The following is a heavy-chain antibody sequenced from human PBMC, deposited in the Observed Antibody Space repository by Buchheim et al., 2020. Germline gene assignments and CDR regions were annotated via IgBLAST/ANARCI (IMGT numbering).Heavy chain of an antibody. CDR3: IRNRLAGTGEDS. CDR2: IKSQSNGGTT. D-gene: IGHD1-1*01. CDR1: GFTFSNAW. Sequence: EVQLEESGGDLVKPGGSLRLSCAASGFTFSNAWMTWVRQAPGKGLEWVGRIKSQSNGGTTDYAAPVKGGFTISRDDSKDTLYLQMNSLNTEDTAIYYCIRNRLAGTGEDSCGQGTL. J-gene: IGHJ4*02. V-gene: IGHV3-15*01.